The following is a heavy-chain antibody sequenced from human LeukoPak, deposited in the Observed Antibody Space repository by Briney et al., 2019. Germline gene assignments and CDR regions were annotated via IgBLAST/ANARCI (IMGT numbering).Heavy chain of an antibody. CDR3: ARRGCGGDCYSSYFDS. CDR2: INDSGNT. D-gene: IGHD2-21*02. CDR1: GGSFSTYY. V-gene: IGHV4-34*01. J-gene: IGHJ4*02. Sequence: SETLSLTCAVYGGSFSTYYWTWIRQSPGKGLEWIGEINDSGNTNSNSILKSRVTISVDKSKNQFSLGLKSVTAADTAVYYCARRGCGGDCYSSYFDSWGQGTLVTVSS.